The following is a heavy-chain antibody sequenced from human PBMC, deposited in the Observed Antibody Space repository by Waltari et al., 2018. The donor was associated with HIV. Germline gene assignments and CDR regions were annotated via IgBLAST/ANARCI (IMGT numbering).Heavy chain of an antibody. Sequence: EVQLLESGGGLVQPGGSLRLSCAPSEFTFSSYALSWVRPAPGKGPEWVSGISGDGGKIDYTDSVTGRFTISRDNSKNTVYLQMNSLRAEDTAVYYCVKDLRIIVGAPDHWGQGTLVTVSS. CDR3: VKDLRIIVGAPDH. D-gene: IGHD1-26*01. CDR2: ISGDGGKI. V-gene: IGHV3-23*01. CDR1: EFTFSSYA. J-gene: IGHJ4*02.